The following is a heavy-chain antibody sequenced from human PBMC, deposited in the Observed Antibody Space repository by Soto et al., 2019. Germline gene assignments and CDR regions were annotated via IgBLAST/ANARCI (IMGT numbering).Heavy chain of an antibody. V-gene: IGHV1-69*06. CDR1: GGTFSSYA. CDR2: IIPIFGTA. CDR3: ARAWSSRIKGFDP. J-gene: IGHJ5*02. Sequence: GASVKVSCKASGGTFSSYAISWVRQAPGQGLEWMGGIIPIFGTANYAQKFQGRVTITADKSTSTAYMELSSLRSEDTAVYYCARAWSSRIKGFDPWGQGTLVTVSS. D-gene: IGHD6-13*01.